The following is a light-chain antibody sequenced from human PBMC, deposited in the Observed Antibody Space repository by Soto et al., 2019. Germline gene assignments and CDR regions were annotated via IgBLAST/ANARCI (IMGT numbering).Light chain of an antibody. V-gene: IGLV1-44*01. Sequence: QSVLTQPPSASGTPGQRVTISCSGGSSNIGTNTVNWYQQLPGTAPKLLICTNNQRPSGVPDRFSGSKSGTSASLAISGLQSEDEADYYCAAWDDSLNGYVFGTGTKLTVL. CDR1: SSNIGTNT. CDR2: TNN. J-gene: IGLJ1*01. CDR3: AAWDDSLNGYV.